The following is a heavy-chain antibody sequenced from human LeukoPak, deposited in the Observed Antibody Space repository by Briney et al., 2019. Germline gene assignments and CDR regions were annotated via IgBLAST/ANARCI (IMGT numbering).Heavy chain of an antibody. CDR1: GYTFTSYG. CDR3: ASTIRDGSGSSYYYYYGMDV. CDR2: IIAYNGNT. V-gene: IGHV1-18*01. Sequence: GASVKVSCKASGYTFTSYGISWVRQAPGQGLEWMRWIIAYNGNTNYAQKLQGRVTMTTDTSTSTAYMELRSLRSDDTAVYYCASTIRDGSGSSYYYYYGMDVWGQGTTVTVSS. J-gene: IGHJ6*02. D-gene: IGHD3-10*01.